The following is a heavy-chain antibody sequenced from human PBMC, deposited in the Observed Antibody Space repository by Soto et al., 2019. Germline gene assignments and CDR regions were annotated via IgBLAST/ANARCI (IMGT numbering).Heavy chain of an antibody. V-gene: IGHV1-46*01. Sequence: ASVKVSSKASGSTFTSYYMHWVGQAPGQGLEWMGIINPSGGSTSYAQKFQGRVTMTRDTSTSTVYMKLSSLRSEDTAAYYCAGYESSNYDYVWGSYRPIDYWGQGTTVTVSS. CDR2: INPSGGST. CDR3: AGYESSNYDYVWGSYRPIDY. CDR1: GSTFTSYY. J-gene: IGHJ4*01. D-gene: IGHD3-16*02.